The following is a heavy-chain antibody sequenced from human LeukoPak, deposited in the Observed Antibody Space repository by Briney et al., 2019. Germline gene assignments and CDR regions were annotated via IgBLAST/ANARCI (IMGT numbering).Heavy chain of an antibody. CDR3: ARDQQQLVPGTFDI. J-gene: IGHJ3*02. D-gene: IGHD6-13*01. CDR2: VYYSGSS. Sequence: SETLSLTCAVSGGSMSSVSNSWTWIRQPPGKGLEWIGYVYYSGSSYYNPSLESRVIISVDRSKNQSSLKVSSVTAADTAVYYCARDQQQLVPGTFDIWGQGIMVTVSS. V-gene: IGHV4-30-2*01. CDR1: GGSMSSVSNS.